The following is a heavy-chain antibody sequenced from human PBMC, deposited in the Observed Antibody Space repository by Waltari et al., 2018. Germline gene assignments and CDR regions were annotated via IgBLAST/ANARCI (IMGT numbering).Heavy chain of an antibody. V-gene: IGHV1-8*03. CDR2: MNPNSGNT. CDR1: GYTFTSYD. D-gene: IGHD3-16*02. CDR3: ARGPFYDYIWGSYPDY. Sequence: QVQLVQSGAEVKKPGASVKVSCKASGYTFTSYDINWVRQATGQGLEWMGWMNPNSGNTCDEQKFQGRVTITRNTSISTAYMELSSLRSEDTAVYYCARGPFYDYIWGSYPDYWGQGTLVTVSS. J-gene: IGHJ4*02.